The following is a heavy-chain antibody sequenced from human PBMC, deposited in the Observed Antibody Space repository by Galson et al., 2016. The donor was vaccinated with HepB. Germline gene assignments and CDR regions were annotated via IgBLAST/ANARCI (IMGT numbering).Heavy chain of an antibody. V-gene: IGHV4-34*01. J-gene: IGHJ4*02. D-gene: IGHD6-19*01. Sequence: SETLSLTCSVSGGSFSAYYWSWIRQSPGKGLEWIGEINYRGETKYNPSLKSRVSISRDTSKNQFSVRLTSVTAADTAMYYCASQPGWYEADWGQGILVTVSS. CDR3: ASQPGWYEAD. CDR1: GGSFSAYY. CDR2: INYRGET.